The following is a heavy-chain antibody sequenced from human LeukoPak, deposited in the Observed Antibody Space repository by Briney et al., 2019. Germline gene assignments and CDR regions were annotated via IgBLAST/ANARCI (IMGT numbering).Heavy chain of an antibody. D-gene: IGHD1-14*01. J-gene: IGHJ4*02. CDR3: VTLTAHDY. CDR2: IYYSGST. CDR1: GGSISSSSYY. Sequence: PSETLSLTCTVSGGSISSSSYYWGWIRQPPGKGLEWIGGIYYSGSTYYNPSLKSRVTISVDTSKNQFSLKLSSVTAADTAVYYCVTLTAHDYWGQGTLVTVSS. V-gene: IGHV4-39*01.